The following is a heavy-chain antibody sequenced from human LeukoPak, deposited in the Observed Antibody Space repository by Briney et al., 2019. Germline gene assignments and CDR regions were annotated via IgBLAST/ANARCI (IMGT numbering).Heavy chain of an antibody. CDR3: AGSEMGGYTFDY. D-gene: IGHD5-24*01. J-gene: IGHJ4*02. CDR1: GGSFSSYY. Sequence: SETLFLTCTVSGGSFSSYYWYWIRQPPGKGLEYIGYINYSGSTIYNPSLKSRVTISVDTSKNRFSLKLSSVTAADTAVYYCAGSEMGGYTFDYWGQGTLVTVSS. V-gene: IGHV4-59*01. CDR2: INYSGST.